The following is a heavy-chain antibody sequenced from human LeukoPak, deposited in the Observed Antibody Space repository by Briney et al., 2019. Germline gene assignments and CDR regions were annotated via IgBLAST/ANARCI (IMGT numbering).Heavy chain of an antibody. Sequence: PAGGSLRLSCAASGFTFSSYAMHWVRQAPGKGLEWVSYISSSSSTIYYADSVKGRFTISRDNAKNSLYLQMNSLRAEDTAVYYCARLSPAAAIRGGYDAFDIWGQGTMATVSS. CDR1: GFTFSSYA. CDR3: ARLSPAAAIRGGYDAFDI. J-gene: IGHJ3*02. D-gene: IGHD2-2*01. CDR2: ISSSSSTI. V-gene: IGHV3-48*01.